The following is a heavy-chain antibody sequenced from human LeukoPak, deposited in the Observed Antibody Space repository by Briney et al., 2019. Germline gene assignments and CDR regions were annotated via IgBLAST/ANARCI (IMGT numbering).Heavy chain of an antibody. Sequence: GGSLRLSCAASVFTVSSNYMSWVRQAPGKGLEWVSVIYSGGSTYYADSVKGRFTISRDNSKNTLYLQMNSLRAEDTAVYYCARGSSRDGYNYDFDYWGQGTLVTVSS. CDR3: ARGSSRDGYNYDFDY. J-gene: IGHJ4*02. CDR2: IYSGGST. V-gene: IGHV3-53*01. D-gene: IGHD5-24*01. CDR1: VFTVSSNY.